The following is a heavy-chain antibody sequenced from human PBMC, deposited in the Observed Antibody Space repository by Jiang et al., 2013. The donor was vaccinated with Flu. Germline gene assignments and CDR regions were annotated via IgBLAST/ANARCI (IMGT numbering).Heavy chain of an antibody. CDR3: ARSHVALATTSDYAEYFQH. J-gene: IGHJ1*01. CDR2: ISYDGRNR. D-gene: IGHD6-19*01. CDR1: GFIFSNYV. Sequence: GGVVQPGGSLRLSCTTSGFIFSNYVMHWVRQAPGKGLEWVAVISYDGRNRHMADSVKGRFTISRDNSKDTLYLQIHTLRAEDTAVYYCARSHVALATTSDYAEYFQHWGQGTLVTVSS. V-gene: IGHV3-33*05.